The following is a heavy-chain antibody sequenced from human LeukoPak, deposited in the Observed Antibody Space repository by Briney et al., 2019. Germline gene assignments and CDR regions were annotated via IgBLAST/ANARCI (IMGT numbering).Heavy chain of an antibody. D-gene: IGHD3-22*01. CDR3: ARRAFDSSTYYYGSYFDH. Sequence: GESLKISCKGSGYSFTSYWIAWVRPMPGKGLELKGIIYPADSDTRYSPSFQGQVTISDDKSITTAYLQLNSLKATDTAMYYCARRAFDSSTYYYGSYFDHWGQGTLVTVSS. CDR1: GYSFTSYW. CDR2: IYPADSDT. V-gene: IGHV5-51*01. J-gene: IGHJ4*02.